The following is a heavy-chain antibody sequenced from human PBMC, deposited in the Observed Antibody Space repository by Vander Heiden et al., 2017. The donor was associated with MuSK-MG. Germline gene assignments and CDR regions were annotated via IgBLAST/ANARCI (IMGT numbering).Heavy chain of an antibody. V-gene: IGHV4-39*01. CDR3: VRQGTYGDTY. CDR1: GGSISTSPYY. Sequence: QLQLRESGPGLVKPSETLSLTCTVSGGSISTSPYYWGWLRQSPGKGLEWIGSITGSGTPYYNPSLQSRVTFSVDTHKSQFSLQLRSVTAADTTTYYCVRQGTYGDTYWGQGTLVIVSS. J-gene: IGHJ4*02. CDR2: ITGSGTP. D-gene: IGHD4-17*01.